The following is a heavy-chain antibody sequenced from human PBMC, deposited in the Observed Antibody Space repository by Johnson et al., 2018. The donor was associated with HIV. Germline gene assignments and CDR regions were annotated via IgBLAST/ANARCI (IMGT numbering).Heavy chain of an antibody. D-gene: IGHD3-22*01. Sequence: MQLVESGGGLVQPGGSLRLSCAASGFTFTSYWMNWVRQAPGKGLEWVANIKQDGSEKYYVDSVKGRFTISRDNAKNSLYLQMNSLRAEDTALYYCARQQYYDSSGQGGGLDIWGQGTMVTVSS. J-gene: IGHJ3*02. CDR2: IKQDGSEK. V-gene: IGHV3-7*05. CDR1: GFTFTSYW. CDR3: ARQQYYDSSGQGGGLDI.